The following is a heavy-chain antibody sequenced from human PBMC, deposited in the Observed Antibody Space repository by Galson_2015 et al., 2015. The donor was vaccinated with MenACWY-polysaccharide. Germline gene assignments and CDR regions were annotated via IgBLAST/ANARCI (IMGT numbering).Heavy chain of an antibody. Sequence: SLRLSCAASGFTFSTYWMHWVRQAPGKGLVWVSRIKSDGSSTNYADSVKGRFTISRDNAKNTLYLQMNSLRAEDTALYYCARGYSAYDWGQGTLLTVSA. CDR2: IKSDGSST. CDR3: ARGYSAYD. J-gene: IGHJ4*02. CDR1: GFTFSTYW. V-gene: IGHV3-74*01. D-gene: IGHD5-12*01.